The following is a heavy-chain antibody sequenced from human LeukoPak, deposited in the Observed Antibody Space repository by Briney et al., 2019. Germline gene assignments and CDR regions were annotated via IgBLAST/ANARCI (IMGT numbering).Heavy chain of an antibody. CDR1: GFTLSDHY. V-gene: IGHV3-23*01. D-gene: IGHD6-19*01. J-gene: IGHJ1*01. Sequence: PGGSLRLSCAASGFTLSDHYMHWVRPAPGKGLEWVSSISGSGHSTDYADSVKGRFTISRYSSKSTVYLQMNSLRAEDTAVYYCAKVAQHRYNGGRDQEYFHHWGQGTLVTVSS. CDR2: ISGSGHST. CDR3: AKVAQHRYNGGRDQEYFHH.